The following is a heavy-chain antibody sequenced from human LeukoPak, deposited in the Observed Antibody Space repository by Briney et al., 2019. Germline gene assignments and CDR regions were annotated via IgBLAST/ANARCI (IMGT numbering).Heavy chain of an antibody. CDR2: INWNGGST. CDR3: ARVVVGASTNDY. CDR1: GFTFYDYG. D-gene: IGHD1-26*01. V-gene: IGHV3-20*04. J-gene: IGHJ4*02. Sequence: GGSLRLSCAASGFTFYDYGMSCVRQAPGKGLEWVSGINWNGGSTGYADSVKGRFTISRDNGKNSLYLQMNSLRAEDTALYYCARVVVGASTNDYWGQGTLVTVSS.